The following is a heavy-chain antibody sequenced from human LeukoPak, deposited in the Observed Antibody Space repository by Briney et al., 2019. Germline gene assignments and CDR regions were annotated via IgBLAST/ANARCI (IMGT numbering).Heavy chain of an antibody. CDR1: GGSITSSSYY. D-gene: IGHD1-14*01. CDR3: ARRTGWDRDFDY. J-gene: IGHJ4*02. Sequence: SETLSLTCTVSGGSITSSSYYWSWIRQPPGKGLEWIGYIYHSGSTYYNPSLKSRVTISVDRSKNQFSLKLSSVTAADTAVYYCARRTGWDRDFDYWGQGTLVTVSS. V-gene: IGHV4-30-2*01. CDR2: IYHSGST.